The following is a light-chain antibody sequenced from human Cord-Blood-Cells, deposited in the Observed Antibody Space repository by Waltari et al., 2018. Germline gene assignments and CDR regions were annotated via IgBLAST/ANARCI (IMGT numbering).Light chain of an antibody. J-gene: IGKJ4*01. CDR3: QQYGSSPPLT. Sequence: EVGLTQSPGTLSLSPGERATLSCRASQSVSSSYLAWYQQKPGQAPRLLIYGASSRATGIPDRFSGSGSGRNFTLTISRLGPEDFAVYYCQQYGSSPPLTFGGGTKVEIK. CDR1: QSVSSSY. CDR2: GAS. V-gene: IGKV3-20*01.